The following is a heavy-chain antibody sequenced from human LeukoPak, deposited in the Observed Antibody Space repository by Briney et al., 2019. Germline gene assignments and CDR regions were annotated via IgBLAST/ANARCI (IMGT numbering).Heavy chain of an antibody. CDR3: ARERGSSGVYFDY. V-gene: IGHV4-34*01. CDR2: INHSGST. Sequence: SETLSLTCAVYGGSFSGYYWSWIRQPPGKGLEWIGEINHSGSTNYNPSLKSRVTISVDTSKNQFSLKLSSVTAADTAVYYCARERGSSGVYFDYWGQGTLVTVSS. CDR1: GGSFSGYY. J-gene: IGHJ4*02. D-gene: IGHD6-19*01.